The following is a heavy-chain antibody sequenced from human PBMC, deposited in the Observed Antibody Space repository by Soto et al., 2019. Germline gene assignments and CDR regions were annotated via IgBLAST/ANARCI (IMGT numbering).Heavy chain of an antibody. V-gene: IGHV1-46*01. J-gene: IGHJ3*02. Sequence: ASVKVSCKASGYTFTSYYMHWVRQAPGQGLEWMGIINPSGGSTSYAQKFQGRVTMTRDTSTSTAYMELSSLRSEDTAFYYCARGGRRNYDIMTGYADDVFDIWGQGTLVTVSS. D-gene: IGHD3-9*01. CDR3: ARGGRRNYDIMTGYADDVFDI. CDR1: GYTFTSYY. CDR2: INPSGGST.